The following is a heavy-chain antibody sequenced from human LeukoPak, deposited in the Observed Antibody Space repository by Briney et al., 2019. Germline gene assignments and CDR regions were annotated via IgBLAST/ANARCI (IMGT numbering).Heavy chain of an antibody. CDR1: GGTFSSYA. V-gene: IGHV1-18*01. D-gene: IGHD6-19*01. CDR2: ISAYNGNT. J-gene: IGHJ6*03. Sequence: ASVKVSCKASGGTFSSYAISWVRQAPGQGLEWMGWISAYNGNTNYAQKLQGRVTMTTDTSTSTAYMELRSLRSDDTAVYYCARDRGGYSSGWYANYYYYYYMDVWGKGTTVTISS. CDR3: ARDRGGYSSGWYANYYYYYYMDV.